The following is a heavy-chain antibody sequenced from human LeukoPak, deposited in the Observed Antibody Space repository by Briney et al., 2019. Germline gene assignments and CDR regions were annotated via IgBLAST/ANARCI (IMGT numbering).Heavy chain of an antibody. V-gene: IGHV4-59*11. D-gene: IGHD4-17*01. J-gene: IGHJ3*01. CDR2: ISYTGST. Sequence: SETLSLTCSVSDDSCSSHYWTWIRQPPGKGLEWIGYISYTGSTNYNPSLKSRVTISVDTSKNQFSLKLSSVTAADTAVDYCAGDPTTVTKGFDVWGLGTLVTVSS. CDR3: AGDPTTVTKGFDV. CDR1: DDSCSSHY.